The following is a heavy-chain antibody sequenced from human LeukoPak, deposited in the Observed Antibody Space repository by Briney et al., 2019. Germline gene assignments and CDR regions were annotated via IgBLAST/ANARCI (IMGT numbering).Heavy chain of an antibody. CDR3: ARDTYYYDSSGYPFDY. CDR1: GGSVNNYY. V-gene: IGHV4-59*02. Sequence: SETLSLTCSVSGGSVNNYYWSWIRQPPGKALEWIGYISHSGDTSYSPSLKSRLTISIDTSKDQFSLKLSSVTAADTAVYYCARDTYYYDSSGYPFDYWGQGTLVTVSS. CDR2: ISHSGDT. J-gene: IGHJ4*02. D-gene: IGHD3-22*01.